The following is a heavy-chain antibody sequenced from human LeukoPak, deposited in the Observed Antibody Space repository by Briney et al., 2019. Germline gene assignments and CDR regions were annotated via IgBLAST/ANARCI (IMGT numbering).Heavy chain of an antibody. Sequence: GGSLRLSCAASGFTFTSDWMIWVRQAPGKGLEWVANIKPDEGEKYYVDSVKGRFTVSRDNAKNSLYLQMNSLRAEDTAVYYCAKRGSGWYEDYYYYMDVWGKGTTVTISS. V-gene: IGHV3-7*03. D-gene: IGHD6-19*01. J-gene: IGHJ6*03. CDR1: GFTFTSDW. CDR3: AKRGSGWYEDYYYYMDV. CDR2: IKPDEGEK.